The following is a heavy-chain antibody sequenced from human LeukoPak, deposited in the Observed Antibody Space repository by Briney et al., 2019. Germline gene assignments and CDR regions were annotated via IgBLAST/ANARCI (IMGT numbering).Heavy chain of an antibody. CDR2: INHSGST. CDR3: ARGPPYCSGGSCYLNWFDP. J-gene: IGHJ5*02. V-gene: IGHV4-34*01. CDR1: GGSFSGYY. Sequence: PSETLSLTCAVYGGSFSGYYWSWIRQPPGKGLEWIGEINHSGSTNYNPSLKSRVTISVDTSKNQFSLKLSSVTAADTAVYSCARGPPYCSGGSCYLNWFDPWGQGTLVTVSS. D-gene: IGHD2-15*01.